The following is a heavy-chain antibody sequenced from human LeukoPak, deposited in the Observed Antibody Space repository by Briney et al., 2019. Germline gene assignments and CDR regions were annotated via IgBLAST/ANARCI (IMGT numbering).Heavy chain of an antibody. D-gene: IGHD5-24*01. J-gene: IGHJ6*03. CDR1: GFNFSSYG. CDR2: IWYDGSNK. Sequence: GGSLRLSCTAPGFNFSSYGKRWVRQAPGKGLEGVGVIWYDGSNKYYAGSVKGRFTISQDNSKNTLYLQMNSLRAGDTAVYYCAKDVARYTDYYYMDVWGKGTAVTVSS. CDR3: AKDVARYTDYYYMDV. V-gene: IGHV3-33*06.